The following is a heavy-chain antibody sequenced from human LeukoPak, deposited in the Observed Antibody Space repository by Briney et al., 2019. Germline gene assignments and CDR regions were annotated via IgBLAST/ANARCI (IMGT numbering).Heavy chain of an antibody. J-gene: IGHJ4*02. CDR2: IYRDGSNT. D-gene: IGHD3-22*01. V-gene: IGHV3-74*01. CDR3: ARGITMMIVAPGY. Sequence: GGSLRLSCAASGFTFSNYWMHWVRQVPGKGLVWVSRIYRDGSNTDYADSVKGRFIISRDNVKNTLYLQMNSLRADDTAVYYCARGITMMIVAPGYWGQGTLVTVSS. CDR1: GFTFSNYW.